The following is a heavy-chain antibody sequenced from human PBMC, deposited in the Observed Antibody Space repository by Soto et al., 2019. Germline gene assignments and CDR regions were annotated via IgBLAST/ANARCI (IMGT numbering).Heavy chain of an antibody. J-gene: IGHJ4*02. D-gene: IGHD6-13*01. CDR2: LYYSETAT. CDR3: ARSNTRDSSPDY. CDR1: DGSTSGFQ. V-gene: IGHV4-59*08. Sequence: QVQLQESGPGLVTPSETLSLTCAVSDGSTSGFQWIWIRQPPGKGLEWVGSLYYSETATSNNPSLKGRVSIAQDTSKSQISLKLASVTAGDTAVYYCARSNTRDSSPDYWGQGSPVIVS.